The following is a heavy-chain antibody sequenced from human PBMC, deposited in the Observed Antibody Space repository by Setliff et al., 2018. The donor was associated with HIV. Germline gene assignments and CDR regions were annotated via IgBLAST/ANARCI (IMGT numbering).Heavy chain of an antibody. Sequence: ASVKVSCKASGYTFTSYAVNWVRQAPGQGLAWVGWIHTNTGDPTYAQGFTGRFVFSFDTSVSTASLQISGLKAEDTAVYYCAKDRYYSSDWLHLHYFGMDVWGRGTTVTVSS. CDR2: IHTNTGDP. D-gene: IGHD1-26*01. CDR3: AKDRYYSSDWLHLHYFGMDV. J-gene: IGHJ6*02. CDR1: GYTFTSYA. V-gene: IGHV7-4-1*02.